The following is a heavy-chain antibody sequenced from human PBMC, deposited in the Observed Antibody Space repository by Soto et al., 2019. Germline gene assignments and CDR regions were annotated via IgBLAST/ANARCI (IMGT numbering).Heavy chain of an antibody. D-gene: IGHD1-7*01. CDR2: TYYRSRWYN. V-gene: IGHV6-1*01. J-gene: IGHJ6*03. Sequence: PSQTLSLTCAISGDSVSSNSAAWNWIRLSPSRGLEWLARTYYRSRWYNDYAVSVRSRITVNPDTSKNQFSLQLTYVPPDNSVVYYCAGTTSHQWYYMDVWGKGTTVTVSS. CDR3: AGTTSHQWYYMDV. CDR1: GDSVSSNSAA.